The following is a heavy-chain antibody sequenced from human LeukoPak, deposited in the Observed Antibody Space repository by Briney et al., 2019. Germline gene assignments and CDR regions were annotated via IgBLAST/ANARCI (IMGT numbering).Heavy chain of an antibody. CDR1: GFTFSSYS. Sequence: GGSLRLSCAASGFTFSSYSMNWVRQAPGKGLEWLSYISSSGRTIYYADSVRGRFTISRDNAKNSLYLQMNSLRAEDTAVYYCARDLYGDYVVDYWGQGTLVTVSS. J-gene: IGHJ4*02. D-gene: IGHD4-17*01. CDR3: ARDLYGDYVVDY. V-gene: IGHV3-48*01. CDR2: ISSSGRTI.